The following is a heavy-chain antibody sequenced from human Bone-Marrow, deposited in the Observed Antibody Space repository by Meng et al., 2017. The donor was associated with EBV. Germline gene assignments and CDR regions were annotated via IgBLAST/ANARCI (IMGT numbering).Heavy chain of an antibody. D-gene: IGHD6-19*01. J-gene: IGHJ5*02. V-gene: IGHV4-39*01. Sequence: QAQLQESGPGLVKPSETLSLTCTVSGGSISSSSYYWGWIRQPPGKGLEWIGSIYYTGSTYYSPSLKSRVTVSVDTSKNQFSLRLTSVTAADTAVYYCARPFPSWQSPRLDPFGTWGQGTLVTASS. CDR1: GGSISSSSYY. CDR2: IYYTGST. CDR3: ARPFPSWQSPRLDPFGT.